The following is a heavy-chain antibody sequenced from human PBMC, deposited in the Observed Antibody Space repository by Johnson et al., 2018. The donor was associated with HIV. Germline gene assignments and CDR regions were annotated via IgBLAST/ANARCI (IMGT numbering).Heavy chain of an antibody. D-gene: IGHD6-13*01. J-gene: IGHJ3*02. Sequence: VQLVESGGGVVRPGGSLRLSCAASGLKFDDYGMSWVRQAPGKGLEWVSGINWNGGSTGYADSVKGRFTISRDNANNSLYLQMGSLRAEDMAVYYCARDSSSWRPSGAFDIWGQGTMVTVSS. CDR1: GLKFDDYG. CDR2: INWNGGST. CDR3: ARDSSSWRPSGAFDI. V-gene: IGHV3-20*04.